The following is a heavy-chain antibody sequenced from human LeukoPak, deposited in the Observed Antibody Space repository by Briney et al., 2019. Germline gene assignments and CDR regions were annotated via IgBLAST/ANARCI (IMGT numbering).Heavy chain of an antibody. J-gene: IGHJ4*02. D-gene: IGHD6-13*01. CDR1: GFTFSSYG. V-gene: IGHV3-30*02. Sequence: GGSLRLSCAASGFTFSSYGMHWVRKAPGKGLEWVAFIRYDGSNKYYADSVKGRFTISRDNSKNTLYLQMNSLRAEDTAVYYCEKSPEDSSSWYGSTRSDYWGQGTLVTVSS. CDR3: EKSPEDSSSWYGSTRSDY. CDR2: IRYDGSNK.